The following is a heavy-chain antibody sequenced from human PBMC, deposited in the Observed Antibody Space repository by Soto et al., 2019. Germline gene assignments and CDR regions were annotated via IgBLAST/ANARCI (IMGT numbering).Heavy chain of an antibody. Sequence: GGSLRLSCAASGFTVSSNYMSWVRQAPGKGLEWVSVIYSGGSTYYADSVKGRFTISRHNSKNTLYLQMNSLRAEDTAVYYCARESMVRGVIATRTNSYYMDVWGKGTTVTVSS. D-gene: IGHD3-10*01. CDR2: IYSGGST. CDR3: ARESMVRGVIATRTNSYYMDV. CDR1: GFTVSSNY. V-gene: IGHV3-53*04. J-gene: IGHJ6*03.